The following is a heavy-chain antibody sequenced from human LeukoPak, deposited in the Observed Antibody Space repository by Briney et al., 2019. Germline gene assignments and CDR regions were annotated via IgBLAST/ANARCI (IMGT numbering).Heavy chain of an antibody. CDR3: AKIQVGATTASDY. Sequence: ASVKVSCKASGGTFSSYAISWVRQAPGQGLEWMGWISAYNGNTNYAQKLQGRVTMTTDTSTSTAYMELRSLRSDDTAVYYCAKIQVGATTASDYWGQGTLVTVSS. CDR2: ISAYNGNT. D-gene: IGHD1-26*01. J-gene: IGHJ4*02. V-gene: IGHV1-18*01. CDR1: GGTFSSYA.